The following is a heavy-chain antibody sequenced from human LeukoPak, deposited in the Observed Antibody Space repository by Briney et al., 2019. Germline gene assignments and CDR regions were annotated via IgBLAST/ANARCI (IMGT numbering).Heavy chain of an antibody. V-gene: IGHV3-30*02. J-gene: IGHJ1*01. D-gene: IGHD3-10*01. Sequence: PGGSLRLSCAASGFTFSSYGMHWVRQAPGKGLEWVAVIWYDGSNKYYADSVKGRFTISRDNSKNTLYLQMNSLRAEDTAVYYCAKSPLAMVRGARGYFQHWGQGTLVTVSS. CDR3: AKSPLAMVRGARGYFQH. CDR2: IWYDGSNK. CDR1: GFTFSSYG.